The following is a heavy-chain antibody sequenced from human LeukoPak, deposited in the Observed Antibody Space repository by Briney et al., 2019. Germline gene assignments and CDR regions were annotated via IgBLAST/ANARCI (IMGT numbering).Heavy chain of an antibody. J-gene: IGHJ4*02. V-gene: IGHV4-31*03. CDR3: ARAIGEDIVVVPAALDY. Sequence: SETLSLTCTVSGGSISSGGYYSSWICQHPGKGLEWIGYIYYSGSTYYNPSLKSRVTISVDTSKNQFSLKLSSVTAADTAVYYCARAIGEDIVVVPAALDYWGQGTLVTVSS. CDR1: GGSISSGGYY. CDR2: IYYSGST. D-gene: IGHD2-2*01.